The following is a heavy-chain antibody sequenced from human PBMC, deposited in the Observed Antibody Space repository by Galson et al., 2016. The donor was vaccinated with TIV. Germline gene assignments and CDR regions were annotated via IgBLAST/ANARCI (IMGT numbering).Heavy chain of an antibody. Sequence: SVKVSCRASGGTFSSFVVTGVRQAPGQGLEWMGGTIPVFGEADYAQKVQGRVTISADESTSTVYMELRSLRSGDTAVYYCATDRNTAMDTYHYYYGMDVWGQGTTVTVSS. D-gene: IGHD5-18*01. CDR1: GGTFSSFV. CDR2: TIPVFGEA. CDR3: ATDRNTAMDTYHYYYGMDV. V-gene: IGHV1-69*13. J-gene: IGHJ6*02.